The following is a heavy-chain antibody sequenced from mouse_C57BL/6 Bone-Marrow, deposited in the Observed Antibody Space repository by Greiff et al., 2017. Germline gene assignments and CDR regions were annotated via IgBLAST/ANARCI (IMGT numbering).Heavy chain of an antibody. Sequence: EVMLVESGGGLVQPGGSLKLSCAASGFTFSDYYMYWVRQTPEKRLEWVAYISNGGGSTYYPDTVTGRFTISRDNAKNTLYLQMSRLKYEDKAMYYCASRGWLLEEFYYAMDYWGQGTSVTVSS. CDR2: ISNGGGST. CDR3: ASRGWLLEEFYYAMDY. CDR1: GFTFSDYY. J-gene: IGHJ4*01. V-gene: IGHV5-12*01. D-gene: IGHD2-3*01.